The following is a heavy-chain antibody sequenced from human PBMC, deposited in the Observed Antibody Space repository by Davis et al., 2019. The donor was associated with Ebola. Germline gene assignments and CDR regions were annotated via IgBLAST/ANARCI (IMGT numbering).Heavy chain of an antibody. CDR2: ISYDGSNK. CDR3: ARGRWLQPWLGAFDI. J-gene: IGHJ3*02. V-gene: IGHV3-30*03. CDR1: GFTVSSNY. D-gene: IGHD5-24*01. Sequence: GESLKISCAASGFTVSSNYMSWVRQAPGKGLEWVAVISYDGSNKYYADSVKGRFTISRDNSKNTLYLQMNSLRAEDTAVYYCARGRWLQPWLGAFDIWGQGTMVTVSS.